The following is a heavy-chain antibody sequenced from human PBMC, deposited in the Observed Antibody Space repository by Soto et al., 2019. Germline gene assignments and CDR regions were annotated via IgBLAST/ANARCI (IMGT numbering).Heavy chain of an antibody. CDR1: GGSTSSDNY. D-gene: IGHD6-6*01. Sequence: QVQLQESGPGMVKPSQTLSLTCTVSGGSTSSDNYWSWIRKPPGKGLEWIGNIYYSGNTDYNPSLKSRLALLIDTSKNPFSLKLSSVTPAHTAVYFCASKRRESSDGLYYFDSWCQGSLVTVSS. CDR2: IYYSGNT. V-gene: IGHV4-30-4*01. J-gene: IGHJ4*02. CDR3: ASKRRESSDGLYYFDS.